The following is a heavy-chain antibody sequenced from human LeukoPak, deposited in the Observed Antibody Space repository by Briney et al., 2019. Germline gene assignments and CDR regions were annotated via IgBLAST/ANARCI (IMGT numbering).Heavy chain of an antibody. Sequence: AASVKVSCKASGGTFSGYAISWVRQAPGQGLEWMGGIIPIFGTANYAQKFQGRVTITTDESASTAYMELSSLRSEDTAVYYCARGVEMATMWGGFDYWGQGTLVTVSS. CDR2: IIPIFGTA. CDR3: ARGVEMATMWGGFDY. D-gene: IGHD5-24*01. CDR1: GGTFSGYA. J-gene: IGHJ4*02. V-gene: IGHV1-69*05.